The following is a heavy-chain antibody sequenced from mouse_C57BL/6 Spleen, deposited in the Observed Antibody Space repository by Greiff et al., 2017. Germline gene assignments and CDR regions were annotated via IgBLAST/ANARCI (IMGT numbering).Heavy chain of an antibody. CDR3: ARDYYYGYYFDY. D-gene: IGHD1-1*01. Sequence: QVQLQQPGAELVMPGASVKLSCKASGYTFTSYWMHWVKQRPGQGLEWIGEIDPSDSYTNYNQKFKGKSTLTVDKSSSTAYMQLSSLTSEDSAVYYCARDYYYGYYFDYWGQGTTLTVSS. CDR2: IDPSDSYT. V-gene: IGHV1-69*01. CDR1: GYTFTSYW. J-gene: IGHJ2*01.